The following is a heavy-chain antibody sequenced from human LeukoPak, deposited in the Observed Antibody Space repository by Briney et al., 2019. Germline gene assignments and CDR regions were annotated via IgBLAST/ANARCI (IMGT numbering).Heavy chain of an antibody. V-gene: IGHV3-48*01. CDR3: ARREV. Sequence: PGRSLRLSCAASGFTFSSYSMNWVRQAPGKGLEWISYISTSSSGIYYADSVKGRFTISRDNAKNSLYLQMNSLRAEDTAVYFCARREVWGQGTLVTVSS. CDR1: GFTFSSYS. J-gene: IGHJ4*02. CDR2: ISTSSSGI.